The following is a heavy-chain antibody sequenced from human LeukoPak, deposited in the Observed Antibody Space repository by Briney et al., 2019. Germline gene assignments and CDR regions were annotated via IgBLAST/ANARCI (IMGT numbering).Heavy chain of an antibody. CDR3: ARISSSYDYDY. J-gene: IGHJ4*02. CDR1: GFTFRSYG. D-gene: IGHD6-6*01. Sequence: GGSLRLSCAASGFTFRSYGMHWVRQAPGKGLEYVAAISSNGGSTEYANSVKGRFTISRDNSKNTLYLQMGSLRAEDVAVYYCARISSSYDYDYWGQGTLVTVSS. CDR2: ISSNGGST. V-gene: IGHV3-64*01.